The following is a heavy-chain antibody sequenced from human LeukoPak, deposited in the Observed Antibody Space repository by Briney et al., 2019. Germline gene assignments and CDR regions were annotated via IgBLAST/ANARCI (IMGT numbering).Heavy chain of an antibody. V-gene: IGHV1-69*05. D-gene: IGHD1-26*01. CDR3: ARSRDELQAIDYFDY. Sequence: SVKVSCKASGGTFISYAISWVRQARGQGLEWMGGIIPIFGTANYAQKFQGRVTITTDESTSTAYMELSSLRSEDTAVYYCARSRDELQAIDYFDYWGQGTLVTVSS. CDR1: GGTFISYA. J-gene: IGHJ4*02. CDR2: IIPIFGTA.